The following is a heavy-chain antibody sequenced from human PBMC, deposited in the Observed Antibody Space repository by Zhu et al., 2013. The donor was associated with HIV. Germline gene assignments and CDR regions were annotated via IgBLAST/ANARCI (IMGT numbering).Heavy chain of an antibody. J-gene: IGHJ3*02. D-gene: IGHD1-26*01. Sequence: QVQLVQSGAEVKKPGSSVKVSCKASGGTFSSYTISWVRQAPGQGLEWMGRIIPILGIANYAQKFQGRVTITADKSTSTAYMELSSLRSEDTAVYYCARGRYSGSYYKGPQDAFDIWGQGTMVTVSS. CDR3: ARGRYSGSYYKGPQDAFDI. CDR2: IIPILGIA. V-gene: IGHV1-69*02. CDR1: GGTFSSYT.